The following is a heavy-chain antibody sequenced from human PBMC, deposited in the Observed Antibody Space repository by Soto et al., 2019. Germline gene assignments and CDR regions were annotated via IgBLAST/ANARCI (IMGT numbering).Heavy chain of an antibody. CDR3: ARGVGSSPPRY. D-gene: IGHD1-26*01. V-gene: IGHV4-59*01. CDR1: GGSISVYY. J-gene: IGHJ4*02. CDR2: IYARGSP. Sequence: PSETLSLTCTISGGSISVYYWSWVRQPPGHELEWIGYIYARGSPYYNPSLRSRVTISADTSKNQISLKLTSPTAADTAVYYCARGVGSSPPRYWGRGTLVTVSS.